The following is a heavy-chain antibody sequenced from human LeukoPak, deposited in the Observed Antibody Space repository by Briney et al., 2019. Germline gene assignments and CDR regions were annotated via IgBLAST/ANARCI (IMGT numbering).Heavy chain of an antibody. V-gene: IGHV4-39*01. CDR3: ARRSYDGSGYYYVDY. Sequence: SETLSLTCTVSGGSISSSGYYWGWIRQPPGKGLEWIGSISSGGSTHYIPSLKSRVTISVDTPKDQFSLKLSSVTAADTAVYYCARRSYDGSGYYYVDYWGQGTLVTVSS. D-gene: IGHD3-22*01. CDR1: GGSISSSGYY. CDR2: ISSGGST. J-gene: IGHJ4*02.